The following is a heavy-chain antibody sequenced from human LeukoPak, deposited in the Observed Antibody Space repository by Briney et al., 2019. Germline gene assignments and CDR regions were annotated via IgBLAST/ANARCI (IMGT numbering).Heavy chain of an antibody. J-gene: IGHJ4*02. Sequence: GESLKISCKTSEYSFTTYWIGWVRQMPGKGLEWMGIIYPGDSDTGYSPSFQGQVTISADKSISTAFLQWSSLKASDTAMYYCVRRRSIGYDYALDYWGQGTLVTVAS. CDR2: IYPGDSDT. CDR3: VRRRSIGYDYALDY. V-gene: IGHV5-51*01. CDR1: EYSFTTYW. D-gene: IGHD3-22*01.